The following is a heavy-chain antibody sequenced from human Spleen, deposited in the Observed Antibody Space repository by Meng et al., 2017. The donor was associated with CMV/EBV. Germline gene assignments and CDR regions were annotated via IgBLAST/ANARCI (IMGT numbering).Heavy chain of an antibody. CDR3: ASGKDYDFWSGYSGAHCSAQTMDV. J-gene: IGHJ6*02. V-gene: IGHV3-21*01. Sequence: LSLTCAASGFTFSSYSMNWVRQAPGKGLEWVSSISSSSSYIYYADSVKGRFTISRDNAKNSLYLQMNSLRAEDTAVYYCASGKDYDFWSGYSGAHCSAQTMDVWGQGTTVTVSS. CDR2: ISSSSSYI. CDR1: GFTFSSYS. D-gene: IGHD3-3*01.